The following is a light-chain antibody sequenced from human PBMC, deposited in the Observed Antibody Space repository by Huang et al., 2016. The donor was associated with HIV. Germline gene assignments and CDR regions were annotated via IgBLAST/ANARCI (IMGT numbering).Light chain of an antibody. CDR3: QQTYTTPWT. J-gene: IGKJ1*01. CDR1: QSISSY. Sequence: DIQLTQSPSSLSASVGGRVTVACRASQSISSYLNWYQQKPGNAPKLLIYATSRLESGVPSRFSGRGTGTTFILTISDLQPEDFASYYCQQTYTTPWTFGQGTKVEIK. V-gene: IGKV1-39*01. CDR2: ATS.